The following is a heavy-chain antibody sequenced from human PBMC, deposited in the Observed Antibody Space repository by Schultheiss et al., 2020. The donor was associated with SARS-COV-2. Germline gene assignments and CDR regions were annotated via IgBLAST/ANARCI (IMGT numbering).Heavy chain of an antibody. D-gene: IGHD6-25*01. Sequence: GESLKISCAASGFTFSSYAMSWVRQAPGKGLEWVGVIWYDGIKEHYADSVKGRFTISRDNSKNTFYLQMHSLRVEDTAVYYCARVMAIGGSYGMDVWGQGTTVTVSS. CDR1: GFTFSSYA. CDR3: ARVMAIGGSYGMDV. V-gene: IGHV3-33*08. CDR2: IWYDGIKE. J-gene: IGHJ6*02.